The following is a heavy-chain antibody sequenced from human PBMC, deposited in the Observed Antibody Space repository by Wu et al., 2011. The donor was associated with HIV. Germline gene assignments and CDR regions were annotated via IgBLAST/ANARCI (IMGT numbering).Heavy chain of an antibody. J-gene: IGHJ6*03. CDR1: GGTFSSYA. V-gene: IGHV1-69*15. CDR3: AREYMVRGTYYFYYMDV. Sequence: QVQLVQSGAEVKKPGSSVKASCKASGGTFSSYAIGWVRQAPGQGLEWMGKIIPFFGTSNYAQTFQDRVTITADESTSTAYMVLSSLRSEDTAVYYCAREYMVRGTYYFYYMDVWAKGPRSPSP. CDR2: IIPFFGTS. D-gene: IGHD3-10*01.